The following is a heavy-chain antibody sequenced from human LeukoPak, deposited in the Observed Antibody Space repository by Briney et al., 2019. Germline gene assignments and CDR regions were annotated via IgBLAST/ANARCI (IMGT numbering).Heavy chain of an antibody. CDR2: ISAYNGNT. Sequence: ASVKVSCKASGYTFTSYGISWVRQAPGQGLEWMGWISAYNGNTNYAQKLQGRATMTTDTSTSTAYMELRSLRSDDTAVYYCARDSPYYYDSSGYQFEYWGQGTLVTVSS. D-gene: IGHD3-22*01. CDR3: ARDSPYYYDSSGYQFEY. V-gene: IGHV1-18*01. CDR1: GYTFTSYG. J-gene: IGHJ4*02.